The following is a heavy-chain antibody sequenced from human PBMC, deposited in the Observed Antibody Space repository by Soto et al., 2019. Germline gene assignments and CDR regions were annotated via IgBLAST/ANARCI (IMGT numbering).Heavy chain of an antibody. Sequence: QVQLVQSGAEVKKPGSSVKVSCKASGGTFSSYAISWVRQAPGQGLEWMGGIIPIFGTANYAQKFQGRVTITADKSTSTAYMELSSLRSEDTAVYYCVREGDGYNSVSYYYYGMDVWGQGTTVTVSS. CDR1: GGTFSSYA. V-gene: IGHV1-69*06. J-gene: IGHJ6*02. CDR3: VREGDGYNSVSYYYYGMDV. CDR2: IIPIFGTA. D-gene: IGHD5-12*01.